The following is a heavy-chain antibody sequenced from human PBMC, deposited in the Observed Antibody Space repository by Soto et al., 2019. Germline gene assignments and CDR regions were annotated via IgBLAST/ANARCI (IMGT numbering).Heavy chain of an antibody. CDR2: IYKSATT. J-gene: IGHJ5*01. V-gene: IGHV4-30-4*01. D-gene: IGHD2-15*01. Sequence: SETLSLTCSVSGDSISSVDYFWAWIRQPPGQALEYIGYIYKSATTYYNPSFESRVAISLDTSKSQFSLNVTSVTAADTAVYFFARGRYCLTGRCFPNWFDSWGQGTLVTVSS. CDR1: GDSISSVDYF. CDR3: ARGRYCLTGRCFPNWFDS.